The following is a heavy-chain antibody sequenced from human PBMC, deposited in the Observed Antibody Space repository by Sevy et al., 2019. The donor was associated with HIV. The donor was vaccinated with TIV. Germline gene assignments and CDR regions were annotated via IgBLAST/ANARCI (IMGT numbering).Heavy chain of an antibody. CDR1: GFTFSSYE. CDR3: ARGIVATIGVDY. J-gene: IGHJ4*02. CDR2: ISSSGSTI. D-gene: IGHD5-12*01. V-gene: IGHV3-48*03. Sequence: GGSLRLSCAASGFTFSSYEMNWVRQAPGKGLEWVSYISSSGSTIYYADSVKDRFTISRDNAKNSLYLQMNSLRAEDTAVYYCARGIVATIGVDYWGQGTLVTVSS.